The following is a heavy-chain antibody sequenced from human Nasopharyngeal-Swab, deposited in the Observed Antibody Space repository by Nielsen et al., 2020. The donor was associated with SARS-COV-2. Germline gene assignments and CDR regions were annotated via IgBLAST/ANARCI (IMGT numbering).Heavy chain of an antibody. D-gene: IGHD6-13*01. CDR2: IHYSGST. V-gene: IGHV4-39*01. CDR1: GDSISSSSYH. Sequence: SETLSLTCTVSGDSISSSSYHWGWIRQPPGKGPEWIGSIHYSGSTYYNPSLKSRVTISVDTSKNQFSLKLSSVTATDTAVYYCARQVAAAEDFQHWGQGTLVTVSS. J-gene: IGHJ1*01. CDR3: ARQVAAAEDFQH.